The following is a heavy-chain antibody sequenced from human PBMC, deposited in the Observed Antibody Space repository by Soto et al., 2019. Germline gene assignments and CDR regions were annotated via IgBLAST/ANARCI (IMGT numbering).Heavy chain of an antibody. V-gene: IGHV3-21*01. CDR1: GFTFSSYS. CDR3: ARRYNPAGTAFDY. CDR2: ISSSSSYI. J-gene: IGHJ4*02. Sequence: PGGSLRLSCAASGFTFSSYSMNWVRQAPGKGLEWVSSISSSSSYIYYADSVKGRFTISRDNAKNSLYLQMNSLRAEDTAVYYCARRYNPAGTAFDYWGQGTLVTVSS. D-gene: IGHD6-13*01.